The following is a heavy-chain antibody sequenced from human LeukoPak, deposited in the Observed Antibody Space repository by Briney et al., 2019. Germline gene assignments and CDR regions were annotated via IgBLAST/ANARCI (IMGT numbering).Heavy chain of an antibody. CDR1: GFTLSSYS. J-gene: IGHJ6*02. CDR2: ISHDGSNK. CDR3: AKQQVARYYGMDV. D-gene: IGHD6-13*01. V-gene: IGHV3-30*18. Sequence: GGTLRLSCAASGFTLSSYSMNWVRQAPGKGLERVAVISHDGSNKYYADSVKGRFTISRDNSKNTLYLQMNSLRPEDTAMYYCAKQQVARYYGMDVWGQGTTVTVSS.